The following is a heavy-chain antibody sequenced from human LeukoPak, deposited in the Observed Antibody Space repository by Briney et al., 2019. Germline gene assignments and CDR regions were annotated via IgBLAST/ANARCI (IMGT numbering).Heavy chain of an antibody. Sequence: SETLSLTCTVSGGSISSSSYYWGWIRQPPGKGLEWIGSIYYSGSTYYNPSLKSRVTISVDTSKNQFSLKLSSVTAADTAVYYCARDGRDGTVALDIWGQGTMVTVSS. V-gene: IGHV4-39*07. CDR2: IYYSGST. CDR1: GGSISSSSYY. D-gene: IGHD4-11*01. J-gene: IGHJ3*02. CDR3: ARDGRDGTVALDI.